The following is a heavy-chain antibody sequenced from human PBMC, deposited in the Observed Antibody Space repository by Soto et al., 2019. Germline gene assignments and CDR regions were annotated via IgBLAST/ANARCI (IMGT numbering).Heavy chain of an antibody. CDR1: GFTFSSYA. CDR3: AKDPPCSTSCYVGMDV. J-gene: IGHJ6*02. D-gene: IGHD2-2*01. V-gene: IGHV3-23*01. CDR2: ISGSGGST. Sequence: GGSLRLSCAASGFTFSSYAMSWVRQAPGKGLEWVSAISGSGGSTYYADSVKGRFTISRDNSKNTLYLQMNSLRAEDTAVYYCAKDPPCSTSCYVGMDVWGQGTTVTVSS.